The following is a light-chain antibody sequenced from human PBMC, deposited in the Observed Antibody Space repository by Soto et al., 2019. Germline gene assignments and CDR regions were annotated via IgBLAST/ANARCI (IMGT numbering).Light chain of an antibody. CDR1: QSVSSD. V-gene: IGKV3-15*01. J-gene: IGKJ4*02. CDR3: QQYNSWPLT. Sequence: EIVMTQSPATLSVSPGERATLSCRASQSVSSDLAWYQQKPGQAPRLLIYGASTRATGISARFSGSGSGTEFTLTLSSLQSEDFAVYYCQQYNSWPLTFGGGTKVEIK. CDR2: GAS.